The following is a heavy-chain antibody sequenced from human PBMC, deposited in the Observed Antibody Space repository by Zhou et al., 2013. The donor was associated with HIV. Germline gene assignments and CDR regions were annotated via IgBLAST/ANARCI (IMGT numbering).Heavy chain of an antibody. Sequence: VQLVQSGAEVKKPGATVKISCKVSGYTFTDYYMHWVQQAPGKGLEWLGLVDPEDGETFYAEKFQGRVTMTGDTSTTTVYMEMSSLRSEDTAMYYCARTTLYDRTGSYYGFDYWGQGTLVTVSS. CDR3: ARTTLYDRTGSYYGFDY. CDR1: GYTFTDYY. D-gene: IGHD3-22*01. V-gene: IGHV1-69-2*01. J-gene: IGHJ4*02. CDR2: VDPEDGET.